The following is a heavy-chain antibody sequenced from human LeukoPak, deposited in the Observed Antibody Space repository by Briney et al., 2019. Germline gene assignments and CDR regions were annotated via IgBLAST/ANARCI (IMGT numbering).Heavy chain of an antibody. V-gene: IGHV3-21*01. Sequence: PGGSLRLSCAASGFTFSRYNMNWVRQAPGKGLEWVSSLSRTGNYIYYADSVKGRFTISRDNAQNSLFLQMNSLRVEDTAVYYCARVLETDCSGGSCYSGLDYWGQGTLVTVSS. CDR2: LSRTGNYI. J-gene: IGHJ4*02. CDR1: GFTFSRYN. D-gene: IGHD2-15*01. CDR3: ARVLETDCSGGSCYSGLDY.